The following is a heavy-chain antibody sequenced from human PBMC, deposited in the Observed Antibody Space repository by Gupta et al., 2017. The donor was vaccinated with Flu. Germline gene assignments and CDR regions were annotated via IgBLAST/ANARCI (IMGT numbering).Heavy chain of an antibody. Sequence: VQLVQSGAEVKKPGASVKVFCQASGYTFTSYGISWVRQAPGQGLEWMGWISAYNGNTNYAQNLQGRVTMTTDTSTSTAYMELRSLRSDDTAVYYCAREEGYCSGGSCSSVDYWGQGTLVTVSS. J-gene: IGHJ4*02. CDR3: AREEGYCSGGSCSSVDY. D-gene: IGHD2-15*01. CDR2: ISAYNGNT. CDR1: GYTFTSYG. V-gene: IGHV1-18*01.